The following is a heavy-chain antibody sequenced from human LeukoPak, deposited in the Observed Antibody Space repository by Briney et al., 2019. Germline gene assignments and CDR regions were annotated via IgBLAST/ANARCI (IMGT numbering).Heavy chain of an antibody. V-gene: IGHV4-39*01. CDR1: GGSISGTNW. J-gene: IGHJ4*02. D-gene: IGHD3-10*01. Sequence: SETLSLTSAVTGGSISGTNWWTWIRQPPGKGLEWIGSIYFSGGTYYNASLKSRVTISVDTSKNQFSLKLSSVTAADTAVYYCARQTGSGLFSLPGGQGTLVTVSS. CDR2: IYFSGGT. CDR3: ARQTGSGLFSLP.